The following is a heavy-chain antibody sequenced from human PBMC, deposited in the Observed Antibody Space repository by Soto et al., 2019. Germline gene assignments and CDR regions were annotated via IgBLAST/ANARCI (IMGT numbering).Heavy chain of an antibody. CDR3: AHGSGWLSDY. V-gene: IGHV2-5*02. D-gene: IGHD6-19*01. Sequence: QITLKESGPTLVKPTQTLTLTCTFSGFSLSSPAVGVNWIRQPPGKALEWLALIYWDDDKQYSPSLRSRLTITKDTSTNQVVLTMTNMDPVDTATYYCAHGSGWLSDYWGQGTRVTVSS. CDR1: GFSLSSPAVG. CDR2: IYWDDDK. J-gene: IGHJ4*02.